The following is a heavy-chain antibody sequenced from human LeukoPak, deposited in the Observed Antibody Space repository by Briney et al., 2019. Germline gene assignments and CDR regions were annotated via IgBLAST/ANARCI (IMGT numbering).Heavy chain of an antibody. CDR2: INHSGST. J-gene: IGHJ4*02. CDR3: ASEALYSSSTDDY. D-gene: IGHD6-6*01. V-gene: IGHV4-34*01. CDR1: GGSFSGYY. Sequence: PSETLSLTCAVYGGSFSGYYWSWIRQPPGKGLEWIGEINHSGSTNYNPSLKGRVTISVDTSKNQFSLKLSSVTAADTAVYYCASEALYSSSTDDYWGQGTLVTVSS.